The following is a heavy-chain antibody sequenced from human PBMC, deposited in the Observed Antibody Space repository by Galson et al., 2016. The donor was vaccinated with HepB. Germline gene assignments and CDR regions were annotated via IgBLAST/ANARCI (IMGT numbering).Heavy chain of an antibody. CDR3: ASSKRGSVTYYYYYGMDV. J-gene: IGHJ6*02. CDR1: GFTFSDHY. CDR2: TRNKANSYTT. D-gene: IGHD2-21*02. Sequence: SLRLSCAASGFTFSDHYMDWVRRAPGKGLEWVGRTRNKANSYTTEYAASVKGRFTISRDDSKNSLYLQMNSLKTEDTAVYYCASSKRGSVTYYYYYGMDVWGQGTTVTVSS. V-gene: IGHV3-72*01.